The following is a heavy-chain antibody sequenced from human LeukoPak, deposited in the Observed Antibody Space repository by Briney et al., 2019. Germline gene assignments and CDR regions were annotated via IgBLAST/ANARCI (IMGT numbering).Heavy chain of an antibody. Sequence: GGSLRLSCAASGFIFSTYIMNWVRQAPGKGLEWVSYISGSSSSIYYADSVKGRFTISRDNAKNSLYLQMNSLRAEDTAVYYCARDLGLDYWGQGTLVTVSS. CDR2: ISGSSSSI. CDR1: GFIFSTYI. D-gene: IGHD1-26*01. J-gene: IGHJ4*02. V-gene: IGHV3-48*01. CDR3: ARDLGLDY.